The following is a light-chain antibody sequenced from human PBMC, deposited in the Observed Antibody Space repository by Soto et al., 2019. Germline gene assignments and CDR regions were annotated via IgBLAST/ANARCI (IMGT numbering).Light chain of an antibody. CDR3: QQFARSPPGIT. J-gene: IGKJ5*01. V-gene: IGKV3-20*01. CDR2: GAS. Sequence: EIMLKQSPGTVSLSPGERATLSCRASQSVSSTYLAWYQRRPGQAPRLLLYGASIRPPGIPDRFSGSGSGTDFTLTISRLEPEDFAVYYCQQFARSPPGITFGQGTRLEIK. CDR1: QSVSSTY.